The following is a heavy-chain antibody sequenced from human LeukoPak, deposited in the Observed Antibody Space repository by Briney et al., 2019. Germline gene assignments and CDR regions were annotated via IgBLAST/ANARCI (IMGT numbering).Heavy chain of an antibody. CDR1: EFTFSSYA. Sequence: PGGSLRLSCAASEFTFSSYAMRWVRQAPGKGLEWVSSISASGAGTYYADSVKGRFTISRDNSKNTLYLQMNSLRAEDTAVYYCARVRSGSYRDAFDIWGQGTMVTVSS. CDR3: ARVRSGSYRDAFDI. V-gene: IGHV3-23*01. J-gene: IGHJ3*02. D-gene: IGHD1-26*01. CDR2: ISASGAGT.